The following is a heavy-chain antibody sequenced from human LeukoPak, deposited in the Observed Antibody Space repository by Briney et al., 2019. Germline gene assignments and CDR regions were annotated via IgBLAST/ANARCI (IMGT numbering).Heavy chain of an antibody. CDR3: ACQAWSGYYSNWFDP. D-gene: IGHD3-3*01. CDR2: IYYGGST. CDR1: GGSISSYY. J-gene: IGHJ5*02. Sequence: SETLSLTCTVSGGSISSYYWSWIRQPPGKGLEWIGYIYYGGSTNYNPSLKSRVTISVDTSKNQFSLKLSSVTAADTAVYYCACQAWSGYYSNWFDPWGQGTLVTVSS. V-gene: IGHV4-59*01.